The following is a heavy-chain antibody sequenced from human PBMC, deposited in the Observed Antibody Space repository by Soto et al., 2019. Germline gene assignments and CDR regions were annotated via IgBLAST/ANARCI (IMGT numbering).Heavy chain of an antibody. Sequence: SETLSLTCAVYGGSFSGYYWSWIRQPPGKGLEWIGEINHSGSTNYNPSLKSRVTISVDTSKNQFSLKLNSVTAADTAVYFCARFLNLIPATMSVFDYWGQGTLVTVSS. CDR2: INHSGST. CDR1: GGSFSGYY. J-gene: IGHJ4*02. CDR3: ARFLNLIPATMSVFDY. V-gene: IGHV4-34*01. D-gene: IGHD2-2*01.